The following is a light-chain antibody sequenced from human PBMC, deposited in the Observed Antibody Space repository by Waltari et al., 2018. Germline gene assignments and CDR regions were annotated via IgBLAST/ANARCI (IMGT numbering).Light chain of an antibody. CDR3: QSYDATNPWV. Sequence: NFMLSQPHSVSASPGKSVTISCTASSGNIYLNSVQWYQQRPDSAPTTVIYEDDQRPSGVPHRFSGSIDTSSNSASLTISGLQTEDEADYYCQSYDATNPWVFGGGTKLTVL. J-gene: IGLJ3*02. V-gene: IGLV6-57*02. CDR2: EDD. CDR1: SGNIYLNS.